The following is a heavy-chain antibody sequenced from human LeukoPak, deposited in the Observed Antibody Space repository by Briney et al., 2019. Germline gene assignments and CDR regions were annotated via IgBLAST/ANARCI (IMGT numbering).Heavy chain of an antibody. J-gene: IGHJ6*02. Sequence: GESLKISCKASGYSFASYWIGWVRQMPGKGLEWMGIIYPGGSDTRYSPSFQGQVTISADKSISTAYLQWSSLKASDTAMYYCASHTGIAVAGKYYYYGMDVWGQGTTVTVSS. CDR3: ASHTGIAVAGKYYYYGMDV. D-gene: IGHD6-19*01. CDR2: IYPGGSDT. V-gene: IGHV5-51*01. CDR1: GYSFASYW.